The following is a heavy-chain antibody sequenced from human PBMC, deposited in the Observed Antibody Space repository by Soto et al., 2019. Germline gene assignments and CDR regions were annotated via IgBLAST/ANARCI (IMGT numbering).Heavy chain of an antibody. J-gene: IGHJ3*02. CDR2: IYPGDSDT. D-gene: IGHD3-16*02. V-gene: IGHV5-51*01. CDR1: GYSFTSYW. CDR3: AIRRGRGVIVGMYAFAS. Sequence: GESLKISCKGSGYSFTSYWIGWVLQIPWKGLEWMGIIYPGDSDTRYSPSFQGQVTISADKSISTAYLQWSSLKASDTAMYYCAIRRGRGVIVGMYAFASWGQGTMVPVSS.